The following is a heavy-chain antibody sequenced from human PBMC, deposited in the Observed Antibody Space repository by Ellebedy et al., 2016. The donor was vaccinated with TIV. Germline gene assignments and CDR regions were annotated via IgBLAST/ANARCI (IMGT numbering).Heavy chain of an antibody. CDR1: GGSISSSSYF. J-gene: IGHJ4*02. D-gene: IGHD4-17*01. Sequence: SETLSLTXTVSGGSISSSSYFWGWIRQPPGKGLEWIGIIYYSGSTYYNPSLNSRVTISVDTPKNQFSLNLSSVTAADTAVYYCARPLRSTVTTSIYFDYWGQGTLVTVSS. CDR3: ARPLRSTVTTSIYFDY. V-gene: IGHV4-39*01. CDR2: IYYSGST.